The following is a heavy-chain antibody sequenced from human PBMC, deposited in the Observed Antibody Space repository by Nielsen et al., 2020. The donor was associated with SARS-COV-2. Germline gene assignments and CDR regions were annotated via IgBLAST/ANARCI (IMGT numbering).Heavy chain of an antibody. CDR3: ARATGYCSSTSCYPLYGMDV. V-gene: IGHV4-61*02. J-gene: IGHJ6*02. CDR2: IYTSGST. D-gene: IGHD2-2*01. CDR1: GGSVSSGSYY. Sequence: SETLSLTCTVSGGSVSSGSYYWSWIRQPAGKGLEWIGRIYTSGSTNYNPSLKSRVTISVDTSKNQFSLKLSSMTAADTAVYYCARATGYCSSTSCYPLYGMDVWGQGTTVTVSS.